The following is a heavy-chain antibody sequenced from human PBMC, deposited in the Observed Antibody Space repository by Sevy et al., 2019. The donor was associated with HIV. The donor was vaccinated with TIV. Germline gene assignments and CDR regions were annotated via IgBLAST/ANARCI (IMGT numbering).Heavy chain of an antibody. V-gene: IGHV3-21*01. CDR3: VRDGGCSSSSCLLYFDY. D-gene: IGHD2-15*01. CDR2: FSSSGNYI. CDR1: GFTFSKFP. Sequence: GGSLRLSCVVSGFTFSKFPMNWVGQAPGKDLEGVSSFSSSGNYIYYGDSVKGRFTSSRDNAKNSLYLQMNSLRADDTAVYYCVRDGGCSSSSCLLYFDYWGQGILVTVSS. J-gene: IGHJ4*02.